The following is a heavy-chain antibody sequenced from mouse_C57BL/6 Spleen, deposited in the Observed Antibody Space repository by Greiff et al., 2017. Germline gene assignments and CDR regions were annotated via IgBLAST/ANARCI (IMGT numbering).Heavy chain of an antibody. J-gene: IGHJ3*01. Sequence: VMLVESGAELARPGASVKMSCKASGYTFTSYTMHWVKQRPGQGLEWIGYINPSSGYTKYNQKFKDKATLTADKSSSTAYMQLSSLTSEDSAVYYCARGGAWFAYWGQGTLVTVSA. CDR1: GYTFTSYT. CDR2: INPSSGYT. CDR3: ARGGAWFAY. V-gene: IGHV1-4*01.